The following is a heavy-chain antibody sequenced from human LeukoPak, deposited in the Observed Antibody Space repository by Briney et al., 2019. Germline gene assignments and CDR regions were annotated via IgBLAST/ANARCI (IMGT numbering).Heavy chain of an antibody. Sequence: PGGSLRLSCAASGFTFSSYWMSWVRQAPGKGLEWVANIKQDGSEKYYVDSVKGRFTISRDNAKNSLYLQMNSLRAEDTAVYYCVRYGSGIVLTGYFDYWGQGTLVTVSS. J-gene: IGHJ4*02. CDR1: GFTFSSYW. D-gene: IGHD3-9*01. V-gene: IGHV3-7*01. CDR2: IKQDGSEK. CDR3: VRYGSGIVLTGYFDY.